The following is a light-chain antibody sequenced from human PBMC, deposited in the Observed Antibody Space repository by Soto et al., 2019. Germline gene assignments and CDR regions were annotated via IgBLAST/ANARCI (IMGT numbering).Light chain of an antibody. CDR1: NIGVKS. J-gene: IGLJ1*01. V-gene: IGLV3-21*02. Sequence: SYELTQPPSVSVAPGQTATITCGGKNIGVKSVHWYQLRPGQAPVLVVYDDDDRPSGIPERFSGSNSGNTATLTIARVEAGDEADYCCQVGGESTDDPGVFGTGTKVTVL. CDR2: DDD. CDR3: QVGGESTDDPGV.